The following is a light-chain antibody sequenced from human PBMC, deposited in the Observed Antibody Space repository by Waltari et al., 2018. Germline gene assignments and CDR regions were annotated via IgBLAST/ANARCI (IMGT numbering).Light chain of an antibody. CDR2: EVN. V-gene: IGLV2-23*02. CDR3: CSYAGTTTVL. Sequence: QSALTQPASVSGSPGQSITISCTGTSSDGGSYNFVTWYQQPPDKAPKLMIYEVNKRPSGVSNRFSGSKSGNTASLTISGLQAEDEADYYCCSYAGTTTVLFGGGTNLTVL. CDR1: SSDGGSYNF. J-gene: IGLJ2*01.